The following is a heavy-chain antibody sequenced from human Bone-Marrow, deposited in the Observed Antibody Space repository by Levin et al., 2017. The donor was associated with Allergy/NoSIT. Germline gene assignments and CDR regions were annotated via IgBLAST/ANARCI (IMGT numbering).Heavy chain of an antibody. Sequence: GESLKISCAASGFTFNYAWMSWVRQAPGKGLEWVGRIKSKTDGGTTDYAAPVKGRFTISRDDSKNTLYLQVNSLKTEDTAVYYCTTIAEDTTTAFDIWGQGTMVTVTS. D-gene: IGHD5-18*01. V-gene: IGHV3-15*01. J-gene: IGHJ3*02. CDR3: TTIAEDTTTAFDI. CDR2: IKSKTDGGTT. CDR1: GFTFNYAW.